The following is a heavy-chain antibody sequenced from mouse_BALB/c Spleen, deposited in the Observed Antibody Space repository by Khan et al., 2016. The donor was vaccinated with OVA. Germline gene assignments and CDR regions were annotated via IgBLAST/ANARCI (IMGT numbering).Heavy chain of an antibody. V-gene: IGHV1-7*01. CDR1: GYTFINYW. CDR2: INPSTGYT. Sequence: QIQLVQSGAELAKPGASVKMSCKASGYTFINYWLLWVKQRPGQGLEWIGYINPSTGYTEYNQNFKDKATLTADKSSSTALMQLSSLTSEDTAVYYCARRGLRWDFDYWGQGTTLTVSS. J-gene: IGHJ2*01. D-gene: IGHD1-1*01. CDR3: ARRGLRWDFDY.